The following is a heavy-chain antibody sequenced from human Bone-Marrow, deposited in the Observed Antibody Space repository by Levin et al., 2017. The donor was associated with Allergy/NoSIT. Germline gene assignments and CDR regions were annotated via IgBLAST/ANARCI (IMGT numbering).Heavy chain of an antibody. CDR2: INSDGSST. D-gene: IGHD4-23*01. V-gene: IGHV3-74*01. J-gene: IGHJ4*02. CDR1: GFTFSDYW. Sequence: GESLKISCAPSGFTFSDYWMHWVRQVPGKGLVWVSRINSDGSSTWYADSVKGRFTISRDNAKNTLDLQMNSLRAEATAVYYCATEALGGGNRYFGYWGQGTLVTVSS. CDR3: ATEALGGGNRYFGY.